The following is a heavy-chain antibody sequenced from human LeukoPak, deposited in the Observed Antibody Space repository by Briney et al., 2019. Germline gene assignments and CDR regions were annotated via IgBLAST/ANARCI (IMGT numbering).Heavy chain of an antibody. J-gene: IGHJ5*02. CDR2: IKQDGSEK. Sequence: GGSLRLSCAASGFTFSSYWMSWVRQAPGKGLEWVANIKQDGSEKYYVDSVKGRFTISRDNAKNSLYLQMNSLRAEDTAVYYCAREATEYSSSPGTWGQGTLVTVSS. V-gene: IGHV3-7*01. D-gene: IGHD6-6*01. CDR3: AREATEYSSSPGT. CDR1: GFTFSSYW.